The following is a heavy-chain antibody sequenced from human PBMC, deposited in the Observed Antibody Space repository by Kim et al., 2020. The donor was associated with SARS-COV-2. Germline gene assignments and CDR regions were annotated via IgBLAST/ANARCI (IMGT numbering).Heavy chain of an antibody. J-gene: IGHJ4*02. D-gene: IGHD3-22*01. CDR2: IKQDGSEK. CDR3: ARDLYYYDSSGYGY. V-gene: IGHV3-7*03. Sequence: GGSLRLSCAASGFTFSSYWMSWVRQAPGKGLEWVANIKQDGSEKYYVDSVKGRFTISRDNAKNSLYLQMNSLRAEDTAVYYCARDLYYYDSSGYGYWGQGTLVTVSS. CDR1: GFTFSSYW.